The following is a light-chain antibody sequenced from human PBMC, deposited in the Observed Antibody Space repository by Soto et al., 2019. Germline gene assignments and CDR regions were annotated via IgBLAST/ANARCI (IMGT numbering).Light chain of an antibody. Sequence: EIVLTQSPGTLSLSPGERATLSCRASQSVSSSYLAWYQQKPGQAPRLLIYGVSSRATGIPDRFSGSGSGTDFALTISRLEPEDFAVYYCHQYGSSFPTFGQGTKVDIK. CDR1: QSVSSSY. V-gene: IGKV3-20*01. CDR2: GVS. J-gene: IGKJ1*01. CDR3: HQYGSSFPT.